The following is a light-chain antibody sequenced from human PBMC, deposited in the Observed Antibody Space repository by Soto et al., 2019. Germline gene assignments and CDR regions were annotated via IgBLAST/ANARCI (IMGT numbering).Light chain of an antibody. CDR2: DAX. V-gene: IGKV1-5*01. Sequence: DIQMTQSPSTVSASAGDRHTITCRAXQSIIHWFARYLQKLGHAPKLXIXDAXSLRSGVPSRFRGSGSGRDFTLTLSSLKPEDFAVYFCQQRYNWSPLTVGQGTKVDIK. CDR1: QSIIHW. CDR3: QQRYNWSPLT. J-gene: IGKJ1*01.